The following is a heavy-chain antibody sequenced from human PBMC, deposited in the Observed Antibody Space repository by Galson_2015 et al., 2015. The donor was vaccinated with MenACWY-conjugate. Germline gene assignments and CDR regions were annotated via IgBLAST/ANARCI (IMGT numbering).Heavy chain of an antibody. J-gene: IGHJ4*02. V-gene: IGHV3-7*03. CDR1: GFTFNNYW. D-gene: IGHD5-18*01. CDR3: ATAARGDNPGELY. CDR2: INQGGSDK. Sequence: SLRLSCAASGFTFNNYWMSWFRRVPGKGREGWAKINQGGSDKYKVDSVKGRFTISRDNSKNSRHLQMNSLRAEDTAVYYGATAARGDNPGELYWGQGTLVTVSS.